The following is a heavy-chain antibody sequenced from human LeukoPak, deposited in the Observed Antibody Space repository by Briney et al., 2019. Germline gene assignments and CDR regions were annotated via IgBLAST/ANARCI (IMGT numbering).Heavy chain of an antibody. V-gene: IGHV1-2*02. CDR3: AKDQGRGYTYGLYYFDY. D-gene: IGHD5-18*01. CDR1: GYSFSGYY. CDR2: INPNSGDT. Sequence: GASVKVSCKASGYSFSGYYMHWVRQAHGQGLEWMGWINPNSGDTNYAQKFQGRVTMTRDTSISTAYMELSGLISDDTAVYYCAKDQGRGYTYGLYYFDYWGQGTLVTVSS. J-gene: IGHJ4*02.